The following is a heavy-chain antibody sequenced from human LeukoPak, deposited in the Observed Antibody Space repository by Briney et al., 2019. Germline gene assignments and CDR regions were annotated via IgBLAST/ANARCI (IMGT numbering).Heavy chain of an antibody. J-gene: IGHJ4*02. D-gene: IGHD6-6*01. Sequence: PGGSLRLSCAASGFTFNTYAMSWVRQAPWERLQWVSGISDSGGNTYYADSVRGRFTIARDNSKNKLYLQMNSLRAEDTAVYYCARHRSSWLIDYWGQGTLVTVS. CDR3: ARHRSSWLIDY. CDR2: ISDSGGNT. CDR1: GFTFNTYA. V-gene: IGHV3-23*01.